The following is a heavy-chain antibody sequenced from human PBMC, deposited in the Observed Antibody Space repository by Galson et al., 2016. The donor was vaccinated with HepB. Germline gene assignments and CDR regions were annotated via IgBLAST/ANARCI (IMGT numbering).Heavy chain of an antibody. CDR3: AKTVRMTTVTGFDY. J-gene: IGHJ4*02. D-gene: IGHD4-17*01. CDR1: GFTFSSYG. V-gene: IGHV3-30*18. CDR2: ISYDGSNT. Sequence: SLRLSCAASGFTFSSYGMHWVRQAPGKGLEWVAVISYDGSNTYYADSVKGRFTISRDNSKNTLYLQMNSLRAEDTAVYYCAKTVRMTTVTGFDYWGQGTLVTVSS.